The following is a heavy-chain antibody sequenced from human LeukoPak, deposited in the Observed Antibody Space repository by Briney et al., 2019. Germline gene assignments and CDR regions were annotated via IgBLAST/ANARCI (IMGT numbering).Heavy chain of an antibody. CDR1: GFTFSSYE. CDR2: ISSSGSTI. V-gene: IGHV3-48*03. Sequence: GGSLRLSCAASGFTFSSYEMNWVRQAPGKGLEWVSYISSSGSTIYYADSVKGRFTISRDNAKNSLYLQMNSLRAEDTGVYYCARDRGYSYDYALDYWGQGTLVTVSS. CDR3: ARDRGYSYDYALDY. J-gene: IGHJ4*02. D-gene: IGHD5-18*01.